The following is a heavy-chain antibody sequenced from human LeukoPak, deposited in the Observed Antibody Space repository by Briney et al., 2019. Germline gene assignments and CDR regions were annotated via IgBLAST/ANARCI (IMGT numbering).Heavy chain of an antibody. J-gene: IGHJ4*02. Sequence: GGSLRLSCAASGFTFSSYSMNWVRQAPGKGLEWVSSISSSSSYIYYADSVKGRFTISRDNAKNSLYLQMNSLRAEDTAVYYCARDIALYYDSSGYFFGGQGTLVTVSS. CDR3: ARDIALYYDSSGYFF. CDR1: GFTFSSYS. CDR2: ISSSSSYI. D-gene: IGHD3-22*01. V-gene: IGHV3-21*01.